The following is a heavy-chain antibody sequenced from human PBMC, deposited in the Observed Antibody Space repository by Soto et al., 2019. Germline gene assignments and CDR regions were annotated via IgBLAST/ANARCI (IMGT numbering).Heavy chain of an antibody. J-gene: IGHJ4*02. Sequence: GGSLRLSCEASGFTFSDYGIRWVRQAPGKGLEWVAIIWNDGSNEYYADSVKGRFTISRDNSKNTVYLQVSNLRAEDTTVYFCARDQTDSGGYSDSWGQGTLVTVSS. D-gene: IGHD3-22*01. CDR3: ARDQTDSGGYSDS. V-gene: IGHV3-33*01. CDR1: GFTFSDYG. CDR2: IWNDGSNE.